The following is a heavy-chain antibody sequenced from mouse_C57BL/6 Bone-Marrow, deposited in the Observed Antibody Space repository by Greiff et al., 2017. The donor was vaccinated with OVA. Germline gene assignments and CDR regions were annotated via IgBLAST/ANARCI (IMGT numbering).Heavy chain of an antibody. CDR3: ASPPYYYGSSPYWYFDV. D-gene: IGHD1-1*01. Sequence: EVQLQQSVAELVRPGASVKLSCTASGFNIKNTYMHWVKQRPEQGLEWIGRIDPANGNTKYAPKFQGKATITADTSSNTAYLQLSSLTSEDTAIYYCASPPYYYGSSPYWYFDVWGTGTTVTVSS. J-gene: IGHJ1*03. CDR1: GFNIKNTY. CDR2: IDPANGNT. V-gene: IGHV14-3*01.